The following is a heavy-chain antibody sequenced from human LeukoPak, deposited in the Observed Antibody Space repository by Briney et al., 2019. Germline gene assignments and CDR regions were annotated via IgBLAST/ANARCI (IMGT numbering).Heavy chain of an antibody. V-gene: IGHV1-18*01. CDR1: GYTFTSNG. CDR3: ARDQRHAFDI. CDR2: ISANSGNT. Sequence: GASVKVSCKASGYTFTSNGISWVRQAPGQGLEWMGWISANSGNTHYAQKFQGRVILTTDTLTATAYMELRSLSSDDTAVYYCARDQRHAFDIWGQGTMVTVSS. J-gene: IGHJ3*02.